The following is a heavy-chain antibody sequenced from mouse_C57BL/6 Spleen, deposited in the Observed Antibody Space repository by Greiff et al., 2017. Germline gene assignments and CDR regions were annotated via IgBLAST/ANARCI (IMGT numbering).Heavy chain of an antibody. CDR1: GFTFSNYW. V-gene: IGHV6-3*01. CDR3: TGLVFAY. J-gene: IGHJ3*01. Sequence: EVKVEESGGGLEQPGGSMKLSCVASGFTFSNYWMNWVRQSPEKGLEWVAQIRLKSDNYATHYAESVKGRFTISRDDSKSSVYLQMNNLRAEDTGIYYCTGLVFAYWGQGTLVTVSA. CDR2: IRLKSDNYAT.